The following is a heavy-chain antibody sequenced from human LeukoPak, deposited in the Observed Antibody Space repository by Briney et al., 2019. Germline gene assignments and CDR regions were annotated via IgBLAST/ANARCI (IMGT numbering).Heavy chain of an antibody. CDR1: GFTFSSYW. D-gene: IGHD3-9*01. CDR2: IKQDGSEK. V-gene: IGHV3-7*01. CDR3: ARVLRYFDWLLQYYMDV. J-gene: IGHJ6*03. Sequence: PGGSLRLSCAASGFTFSSYWMSWVRQAPGKGLEWVANIKQDGSEKYYVDSVKGRFTISRDNAKNSLYLQMNSLRAEDTAVYYCARVLRYFDWLLQYYMDVWGKGTTVTVSS.